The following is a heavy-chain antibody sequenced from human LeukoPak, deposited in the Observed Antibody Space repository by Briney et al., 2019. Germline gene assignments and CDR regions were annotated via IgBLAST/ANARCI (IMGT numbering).Heavy chain of an antibody. CDR1: GFTFSSYW. J-gene: IGHJ3*02. CDR3: ARDHKYYYDSSGNIDAFDI. CDR2: INSDGSST. Sequence: PGGSLRLSCAASGFTFSSYWMHWVRQAPGKGLVWVSRINSDGSSTSYADSVKGRFTISRDNAKNSLYLQMNSLRAEDTAVYYCARDHKYYYDSSGNIDAFDIWGQGTMVTVSS. V-gene: IGHV3-74*01. D-gene: IGHD3-22*01.